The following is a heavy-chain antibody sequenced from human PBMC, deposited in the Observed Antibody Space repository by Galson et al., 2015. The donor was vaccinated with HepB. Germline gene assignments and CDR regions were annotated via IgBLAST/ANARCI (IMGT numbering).Heavy chain of an antibody. CDR1: GFTFSSYA. Sequence: SLRLSCAASGFTFSSYAMSWVRQAPGEGLEWVSAISGGGGTTYYADSVQGRFTISRDSSENTLYLQMNSLRAEDTALYYCAKEVSLGAAAGRWEFYYGMDVWGQGTTVTVSS. CDR3: AKEVSLGAAAGRWEFYYGMDV. J-gene: IGHJ6*02. V-gene: IGHV3-23*01. D-gene: IGHD1-26*01. CDR2: ISGGGGTT.